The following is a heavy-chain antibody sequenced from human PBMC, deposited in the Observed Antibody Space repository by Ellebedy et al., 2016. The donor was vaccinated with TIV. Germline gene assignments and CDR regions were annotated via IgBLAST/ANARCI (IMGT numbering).Heavy chain of an antibody. CDR2: INVYNGVT. V-gene: IGHV1-18*04. D-gene: IGHD5-12*01. CDR3: ARSKWLMGAFDI. Sequence: ASVKVSXXASGYTFTTYGITWVRQAPGQGLEWLGWINVYNGVTHYAQKVHERVTMTTDASTATAYMELRSLRSDDTAVYYCARSKWLMGAFDIWGQGTMVTVSS. CDR1: GYTFTTYG. J-gene: IGHJ3*02.